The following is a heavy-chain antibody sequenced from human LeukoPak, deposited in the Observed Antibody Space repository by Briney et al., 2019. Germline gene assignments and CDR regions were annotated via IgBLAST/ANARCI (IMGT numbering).Heavy chain of an antibody. Sequence: GRSLTPSSAADAFTVSYIYMTCVRQAPGKVLECVSGVYSDGSTYYADSVKGRFTISRHNSKNTLYLQMNILRTEGTAVYYCARGQRIVEVGATVGWYFDLWGRGTLVTVSS. J-gene: IGHJ2*01. D-gene: IGHD1-26*01. CDR1: AFTVSYIY. CDR2: VYSDGST. V-gene: IGHV3-53*04. CDR3: ARGQRIVEVGATVGWYFDL.